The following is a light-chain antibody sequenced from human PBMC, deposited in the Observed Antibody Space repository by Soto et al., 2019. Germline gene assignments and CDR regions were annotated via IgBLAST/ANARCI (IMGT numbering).Light chain of an antibody. CDR1: RTININ. CDR3: QQYNNWPRT. CDR2: AAS. V-gene: IGKV3-15*01. J-gene: IGKJ1*01. Sequence: EIVMTQSPAILSVSPGDRATLSCRASRTININLAWYQQMPGQAPRVLIYAASTRANGIPARFSGSGSGTEFTLTISNLQSEDFAVYYCQQYNNWPRTFGQGTKVEIK.